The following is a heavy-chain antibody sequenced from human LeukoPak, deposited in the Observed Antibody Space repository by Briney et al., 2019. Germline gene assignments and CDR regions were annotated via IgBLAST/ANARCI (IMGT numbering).Heavy chain of an antibody. CDR1: GFTFSSYG. D-gene: IGHD3-3*01. Sequence: GGSLRLSCAASGFTFSSYGMHWVRQAPGKGLEWVAFIRYDGSNKYYADSVKGRFTISRDNSKTTLYLQMNSLRAEDTAVCYCANGPDFWSGSFDYWGQGTLVTVSS. J-gene: IGHJ4*02. CDR2: IRYDGSNK. CDR3: ANGPDFWSGSFDY. V-gene: IGHV3-30*02.